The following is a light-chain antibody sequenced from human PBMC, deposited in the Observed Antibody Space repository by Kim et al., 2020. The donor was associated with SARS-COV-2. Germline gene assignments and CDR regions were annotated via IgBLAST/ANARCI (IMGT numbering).Light chain of an antibody. CDR3: SSYTSTNTYV. V-gene: IGLV2-14*01. Sequence: QSALTQPASVSGSPGQSITISCTGTSSDVGGYKYVSWYQQHPGKAPKLMIYDVNKRPSGVSNRFSGSKSGNTASLTISGLQTEDEADYYCSSYTSTNTYVFGTGTKVTVL. J-gene: IGLJ1*01. CDR1: SSDVGGYKY. CDR2: DVN.